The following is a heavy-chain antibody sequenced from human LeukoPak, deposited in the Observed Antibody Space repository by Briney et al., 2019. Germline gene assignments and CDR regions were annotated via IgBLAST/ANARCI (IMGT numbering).Heavy chain of an antibody. CDR2: ISSSSSYI. CDR3: ARDGYVWGSYRYGGSWFDP. Sequence: PGGSLRLSCAASGFTFSSYSMNWVRQAPGKGLEWVSSISSSSSYIYYADSVKGRFTISRDNAKNSLYLQMNSPRAEDTAVYYCARDGYVWGSYRYGGSWFDPWGQGTLVTVSS. V-gene: IGHV3-21*01. D-gene: IGHD3-16*02. J-gene: IGHJ5*02. CDR1: GFTFSSYS.